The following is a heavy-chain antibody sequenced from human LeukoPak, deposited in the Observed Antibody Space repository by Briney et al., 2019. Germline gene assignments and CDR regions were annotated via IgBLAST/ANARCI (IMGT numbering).Heavy chain of an antibody. CDR1: GFTFSNSA. CDR3: ARLPVAINGYFDP. Sequence: GGSLRLSCAASGFTFSNSAMSWVRQAPGKGLEWVSTISGGGGSTYYADSVKGRFATSRDNSRNTLFLQINSLRVEDTALYYCARLPVAINGYFDPWGQGTLVTVPS. CDR2: ISGGGGST. V-gene: IGHV3-23*01. J-gene: IGHJ5*02. D-gene: IGHD2-2*01.